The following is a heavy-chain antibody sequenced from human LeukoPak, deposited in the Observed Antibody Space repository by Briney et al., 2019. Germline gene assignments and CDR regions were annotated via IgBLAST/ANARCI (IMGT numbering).Heavy chain of an antibody. Sequence: ASVKVSCKASGYTFTSYGITWVRQAPGQGLEWMGCISGYNGNRNYAQNLQGRVTMTTDTSTSTAYMELRSLRSDDTAMYYCARNPLGGDDYDSRGYRFDYWGQGTLVTVSS. CDR3: ARNPLGGDDYDSRGYRFDY. CDR2: ISGYNGNR. CDR1: GYTFTSYG. D-gene: IGHD3-22*01. V-gene: IGHV1-18*01. J-gene: IGHJ4*02.